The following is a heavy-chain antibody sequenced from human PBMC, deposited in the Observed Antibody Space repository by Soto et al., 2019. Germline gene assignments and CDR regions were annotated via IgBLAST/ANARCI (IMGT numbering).Heavy chain of an antibody. CDR2: IFHSGTT. D-gene: IGHD3-9*01. CDR1: GGPISSGDYY. J-gene: IGHJ4*02. CDR3: ARAYYDVLTGYYVRYFDY. Sequence: TSETLSLTCSVSGGPISSGDYYWSWIRQPPGKGLEWIGYIFHSGTTYYNPSLKSRVAISIDTSKKQFSLKLRSVTAADTAVYYCARAYYDVLTGYYVRYFDYWGQGNPVTVSS. V-gene: IGHV4-30-4*01.